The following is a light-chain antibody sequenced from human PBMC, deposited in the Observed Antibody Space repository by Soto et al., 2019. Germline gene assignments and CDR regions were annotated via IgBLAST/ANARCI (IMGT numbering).Light chain of an antibody. J-gene: IGKJ1*01. CDR1: QNIGRN. Sequence: EIVMTQSPTTLSVSPGERAILSCRASQNIGRNLAWYQQKPGQAPRLLIHSASTRATGIPDTFSGSGSGTEFTLTVSSLQSEDFAVYYCQQYNNWPRTFGQGTKVEIK. CDR3: QQYNNWPRT. CDR2: SAS. V-gene: IGKV3-15*01.